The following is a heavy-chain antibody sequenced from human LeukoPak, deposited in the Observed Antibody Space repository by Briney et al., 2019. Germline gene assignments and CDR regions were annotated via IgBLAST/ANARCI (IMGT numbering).Heavy chain of an antibody. CDR2: ISGSGGST. D-gene: IGHD3-9*01. CDR1: GFTFSSYA. Sequence: GGSLRLSCAASGFTFSSYAMSWVRQAPGKGLEWVSTISGSGGSTYYADSVKGRFTISRDNSKDTLYLQMNSLRAEDTAVYYCAKGRNVLRYPYGMDVWGQGTMVTVSS. CDR3: AKGRNVLRYPYGMDV. J-gene: IGHJ6*02. V-gene: IGHV3-23*01.